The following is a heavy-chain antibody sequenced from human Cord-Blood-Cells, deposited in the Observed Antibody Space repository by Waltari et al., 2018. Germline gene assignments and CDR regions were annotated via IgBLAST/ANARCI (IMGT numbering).Heavy chain of an antibody. CDR2: ISSSSSYI. Sequence: EVQLVESGGGLVKPGGSLRLSCAASGFTFRSYNMNWVRQAPGKGLDWVSSISSSSSYIYYADSLKGRFTISRDNAKNSLYLQMNSLRAEDTAVYYCARDRDSSSWFDYWGQGTLVTVSS. V-gene: IGHV3-21*01. J-gene: IGHJ4*02. CDR3: ARDRDSSSWFDY. CDR1: GFTFRSYN. D-gene: IGHD6-13*01.